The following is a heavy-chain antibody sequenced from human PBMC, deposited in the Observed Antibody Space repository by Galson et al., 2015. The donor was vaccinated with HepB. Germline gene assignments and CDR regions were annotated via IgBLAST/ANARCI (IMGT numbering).Heavy chain of an antibody. D-gene: IGHD4-23*01. J-gene: IGHJ4*02. V-gene: IGHV3-23*01. Sequence: SLRLSCAASGFTFSTYALTWVRHAPGKGLEWVSSISGTGVATYYVDSVKGRFTISRDNSKNTLYLEMNSLRAEDTAFYYCARAPLTVGASIDYWGQGTLVTVSS. CDR2: ISGTGVAT. CDR1: GFTFSTYA. CDR3: ARAPLTVGASIDY.